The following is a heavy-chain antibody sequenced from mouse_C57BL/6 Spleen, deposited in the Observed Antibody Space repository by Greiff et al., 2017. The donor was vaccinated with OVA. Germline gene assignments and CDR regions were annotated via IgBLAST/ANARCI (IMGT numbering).Heavy chain of an antibody. J-gene: IGHJ2*01. CDR2: IYPGDGDT. CDR3: ARWDYDDDY. V-gene: IGHV1-82*01. D-gene: IGHD2-4*01. CDR1: GYAFSSSW. Sequence: QVQLQQSGPELVKPGASVKISCKASGYAFSSSWMNWVKQRPGQGLEWIGRIYPGDGDTNYNGKFKGKATLTADKSSSTAYMQLSSLTSEDSAVYFCARWDYDDDYWGQGTTLTVSS.